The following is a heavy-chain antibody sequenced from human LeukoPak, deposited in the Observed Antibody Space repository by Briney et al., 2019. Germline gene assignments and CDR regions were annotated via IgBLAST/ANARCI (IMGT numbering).Heavy chain of an antibody. D-gene: IGHD3-22*01. Sequence: SETLSLTCAVSGGSISSGGYSWRWIRQPPGKGLEWIGYIYRSGSTYYNPSLKSRVTISVDRSKNQFSLKLSSVTAADTAVYYCARGYYDSRSGNWFDPWGQGTLVTVSS. CDR1: GGSISSGGYS. CDR2: IYRSGST. J-gene: IGHJ5*02. CDR3: ARGYYDSRSGNWFDP. V-gene: IGHV4-30-2*01.